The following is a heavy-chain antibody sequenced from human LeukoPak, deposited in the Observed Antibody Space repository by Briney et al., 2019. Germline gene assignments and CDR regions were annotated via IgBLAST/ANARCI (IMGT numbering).Heavy chain of an antibody. CDR1: GFAITDHH. CDR2: IKKDGSER. D-gene: IGHD3-10*01. J-gene: IGHJ4*02. CDR3: ASGYYGLGTYYYFEN. V-gene: IGHV3-7*01. Sequence: GGSLRLSCAASGFAITDHHMDWVRQAPGKGLEWVANIKKDGSERYYVDSVKGRFTISRDNAKSSLYLQMNSLRVEDTAVYYCASGYYGLGTYYYFENWGQGNLVTVSS.